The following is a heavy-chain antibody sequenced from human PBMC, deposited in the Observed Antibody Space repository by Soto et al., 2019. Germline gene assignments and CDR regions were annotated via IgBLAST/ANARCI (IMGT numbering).Heavy chain of an antibody. J-gene: IGHJ5*02. CDR1: GGSISSGGYS. CDR3: ARVPDR. V-gene: IGHV4-30-2*01. CDR2: IYHSGST. Sequence: SETLSLTCAVSGGSISSGGYSWSWIRQPPGKGLEWIGYIYHSGSTYYNPSPKSRVTISVDRSKNQFSLKLSSVTVADTAVYYCARVPDRWGQGTLVTVSS. D-gene: IGHD2-2*01.